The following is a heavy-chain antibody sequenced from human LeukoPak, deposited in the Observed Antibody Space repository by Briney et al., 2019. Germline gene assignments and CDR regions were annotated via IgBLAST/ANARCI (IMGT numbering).Heavy chain of an antibody. CDR1: GYTFANYY. Sequence: ASVKISCKASGYTFANYYIHLVRQAPGQGLEWMGLINPSGGSTNYAQKFQGRVTMTEDTSTDTAYMELSSLRSEDTAVYYCATSYQEVDYWGQGTLVTVSS. J-gene: IGHJ4*02. CDR3: ATSYQEVDY. D-gene: IGHD2-2*01. CDR2: INPSGGST. V-gene: IGHV1-46*01.